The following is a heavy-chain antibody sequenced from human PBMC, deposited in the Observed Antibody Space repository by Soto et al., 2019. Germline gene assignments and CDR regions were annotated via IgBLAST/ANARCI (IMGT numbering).Heavy chain of an antibody. J-gene: IGHJ6*02. CDR1: GGGFSSYG. Sequence: QVQLVQSGAEVKKPGSSVKVSCRSSGGGFSSYGFSWVRQAPGQGLEWMGGVIPMYGTANYAQKFQDRVTISADEYTRTAYMELTSLRSEDTAVYYCTKELGSSSSFFYHYSLDVWGQGTMVTVSS. V-gene: IGHV1-69*12. CDR3: TKELGSSSSFFYHYSLDV. CDR2: VIPMYGTA. D-gene: IGHD6-6*01.